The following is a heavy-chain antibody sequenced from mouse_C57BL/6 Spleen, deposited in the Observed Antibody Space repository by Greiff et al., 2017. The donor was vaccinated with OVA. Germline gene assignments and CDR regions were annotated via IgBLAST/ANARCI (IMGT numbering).Heavy chain of an antibody. V-gene: IGHV5-4*01. CDR1: GFTFSSYA. Sequence: EVMLVESGGGLVKPGGSLKLSCAASGFTFSSYAMSWVRQTPEKRLEWVATICDGGSYTYYPDNVKGRFTISRDNAKNNLYLQMSHLKSEDTAVYYCARERAGTWYFDDWGTGTTVTVSA. CDR3: ARERAGTWYFDD. D-gene: IGHD3-3*01. J-gene: IGHJ1*03. CDR2: ICDGGSYT.